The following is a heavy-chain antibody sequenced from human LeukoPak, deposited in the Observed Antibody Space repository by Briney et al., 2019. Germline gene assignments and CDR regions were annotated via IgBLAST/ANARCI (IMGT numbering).Heavy chain of an antibody. Sequence: ASVKVSCKASGYTFTSYYLHWVRQAPGEGLEWMGIINPSGSSTGYAQKFQGRVTMTRDMSTSTVYMELSSLRAEDTAVYYCAKDLFYGDYVGFWGQGTLVTVSS. D-gene: IGHD4-17*01. V-gene: IGHV1-46*01. CDR1: GYTFTSYY. CDR2: INPSGSST. J-gene: IGHJ4*02. CDR3: AKDLFYGDYVGF.